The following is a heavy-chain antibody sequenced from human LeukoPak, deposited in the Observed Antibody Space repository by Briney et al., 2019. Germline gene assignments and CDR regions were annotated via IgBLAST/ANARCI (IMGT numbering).Heavy chain of an antibody. CDR2: IYYSGST. CDR1: GGSISSYY. CDR3: ARSRGYFDL. V-gene: IGHV4-59*08. Sequence: SETLSLTCTVSGGSISSYYWSWIRQPPGKGLEWIGHIYYSGSTNYNPSLKSRVTISVDTSKNQFSLKLSSVTAADTAVYYCARSRGYFDLWGRGTLVTVSS. J-gene: IGHJ2*01. D-gene: IGHD3-10*01.